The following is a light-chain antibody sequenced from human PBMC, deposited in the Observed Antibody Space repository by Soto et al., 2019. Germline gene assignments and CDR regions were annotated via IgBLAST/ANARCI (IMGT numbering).Light chain of an antibody. Sequence: DIQMTQSPSTLSASVGDRVTITCRASQSISRSLAWYQQKPGKAPSLLIYDASSLEGGVPRRFSGSGFGTEFTLTITNLQPADFATYSCQQYSDFLISFGPGTTVDFK. V-gene: IGKV1-5*01. J-gene: IGKJ3*01. CDR3: QQYSDFLIS. CDR1: QSISRS. CDR2: DAS.